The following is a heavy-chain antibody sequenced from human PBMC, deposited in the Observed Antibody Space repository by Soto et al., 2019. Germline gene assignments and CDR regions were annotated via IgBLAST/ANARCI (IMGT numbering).Heavy chain of an antibody. Sequence: EVQLLESGGGLVQPGGSLRLSSAASGFTFSSYAMSWVRQAPGKGLEWVSAISGSGGSTYYADSVKGRFTISRDNSKNTLYLQMNSLRAEDTAVYYCASAAELYCSGGSGYSEEGYYFDYWGQGTLVTVSS. CDR2: ISGSGGST. D-gene: IGHD2-15*01. V-gene: IGHV3-23*01. CDR1: GFTFSSYA. J-gene: IGHJ4*02. CDR3: ASAAELYCSGGSGYSEEGYYFDY.